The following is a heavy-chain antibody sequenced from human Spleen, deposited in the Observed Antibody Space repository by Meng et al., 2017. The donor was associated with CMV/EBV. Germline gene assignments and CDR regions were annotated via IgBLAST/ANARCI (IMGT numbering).Heavy chain of an antibody. Sequence: WKASGYTFTSYGISWVRQAPGQGLEWMGWISAYDGKTHFAQNLQGRVTMTTDTSTSTAYMELTSLRSDDTAVYYCARAGIAARPFDYWGQGTLGTVSS. CDR3: ARAGIAARPFDY. CDR1: GYTFTSYG. V-gene: IGHV1-18*01. D-gene: IGHD6-6*01. J-gene: IGHJ4*02. CDR2: ISAYDGKT.